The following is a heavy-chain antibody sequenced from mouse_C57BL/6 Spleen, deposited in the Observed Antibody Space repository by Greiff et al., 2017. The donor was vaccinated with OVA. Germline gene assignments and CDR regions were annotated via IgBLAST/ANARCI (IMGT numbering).Heavy chain of an antibody. J-gene: IGHJ3*01. D-gene: IGHD2-12*01. V-gene: IGHV14-2*01. CDR2: IDPEDGET. CDR3: ARSYDRGEFAY. Sequence: DVKLQESGAELVKPGASVKLSCTASGFNIKDYYMHWVKQRTEQGLEWIGRIDPEDGETKYAPKFQGKATITADTSSNTAYLQLSSLTSEDTAVYYCARSYDRGEFAYWGQGTLVTVSA. CDR1: GFNIKDYY.